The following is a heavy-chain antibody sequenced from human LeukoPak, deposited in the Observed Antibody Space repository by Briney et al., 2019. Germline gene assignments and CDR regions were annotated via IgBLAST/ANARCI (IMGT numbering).Heavy chain of an antibody. V-gene: IGHV1-69*01. J-gene: IGHJ5*02. CDR1: GGTFSSYA. CDR2: IIPIFGTA. CDR3: ARGLPHYYGSRRPAYNSNWFDP. Sequence: SVKVSCTASGGTFSSYAISWVRQAPGQGLEWMGGIIPIFGTANYAQKFQGRVTITADESTSTAYTELSSLRSEDTAVYYCARGLPHYYGSRRPAYNSNWFDPWGQGTLVTVSS. D-gene: IGHD3-10*01.